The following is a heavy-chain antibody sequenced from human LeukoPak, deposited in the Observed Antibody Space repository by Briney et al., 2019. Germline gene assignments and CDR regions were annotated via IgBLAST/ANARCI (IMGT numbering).Heavy chain of an antibody. CDR2: IYYSGST. V-gene: IGHV4-59*01. CDR1: GGTISSYY. CDR3: ARMKYSSSWYRSFDI. D-gene: IGHD6-13*01. Sequence: SETLSLTCTVSGGTISSYYWSWIRRPPGKGLEWIGYIYYSGSTNYNPSLKSRVTISVDTSKNQFSLKLSSVTAADTAVYYCARMKYSSSWYRSFDIWGQGTMVTVSS. J-gene: IGHJ3*02.